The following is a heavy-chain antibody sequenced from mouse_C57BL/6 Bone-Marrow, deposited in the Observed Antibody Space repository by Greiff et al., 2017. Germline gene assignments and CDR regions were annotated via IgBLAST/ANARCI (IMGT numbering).Heavy chain of an antibody. Sequence: EVQLQQSGAELVRPGASVKLSCTASGFNIKDYYMHWVKQRPEQGLEWIGRIDPEDGDTEYAPKFQGKATMTAVTSSNTAYLQLSSLTSEDTAVYYCTTNYGSSDWYFDVWGTGTTVTVSS. CDR3: TTNYGSSDWYFDV. V-gene: IGHV14-1*01. CDR2: IDPEDGDT. CDR1: GFNIKDYY. J-gene: IGHJ1*03. D-gene: IGHD1-1*01.